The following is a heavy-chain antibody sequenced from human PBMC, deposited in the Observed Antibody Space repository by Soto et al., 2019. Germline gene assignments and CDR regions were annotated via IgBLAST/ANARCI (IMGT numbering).Heavy chain of an antibody. CDR2: IIPLSSTP. J-gene: IGHJ5*02. Sequence: GASVKVSCKASGGTFRNYVITWVRQAPGQGLEWMGTIIPLSSTPKYAQTFQGRVTLTADESTSTAYMELSSLRSEDTAVYYCARERDIAVAGRPGFDPWGQGTLVTVSS. D-gene: IGHD6-19*01. CDR3: ARERDIAVAGRPGFDP. CDR1: GGTFRNYV. V-gene: IGHV1-69*13.